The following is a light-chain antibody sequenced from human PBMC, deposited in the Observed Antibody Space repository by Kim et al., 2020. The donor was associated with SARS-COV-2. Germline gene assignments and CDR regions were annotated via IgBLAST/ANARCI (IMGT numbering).Light chain of an antibody. CDR3: QQYGDSIT. V-gene: IGKV3-20*01. CDR2: GTS. Sequence: EIVLTQSPGTLSLSPGERATLSCRASQSVTNNYLAWYQQKPGQAPRLLIAGTSRRATGIPDRFSGSGSGTDFTLTISRLEPEDFVVYYCQQYGDSITFGGGTKVDIK. CDR1: QSVTNNY. J-gene: IGKJ4*01.